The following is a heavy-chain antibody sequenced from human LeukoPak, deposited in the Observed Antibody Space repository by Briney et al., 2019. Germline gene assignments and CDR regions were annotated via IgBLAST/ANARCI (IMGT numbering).Heavy chain of an antibody. D-gene: IGHD3-9*01. CDR3: TRDSQIRYFDWTTFDY. CDR1: GFTFSSYS. J-gene: IGHJ4*02. Sequence: HPGGSLRLSCAASGFTFSSYSMNWVRQAPGKGLEWVSYISSSSSTIYYADSVKGRFTISRDNAKNSLYLQMNSLKTEDTAVYYCTRDSQIRYFDWTTFDYWGQGTLVTVSS. V-gene: IGHV3-48*04. CDR2: ISSSSSTI.